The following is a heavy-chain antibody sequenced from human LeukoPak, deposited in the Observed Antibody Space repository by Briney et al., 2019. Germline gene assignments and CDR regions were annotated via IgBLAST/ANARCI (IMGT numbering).Heavy chain of an antibody. Sequence: ASVKVSCKASGYTFTGYYMHWARQAPGQGLEWMGWISAYNGNTNYAQNLQGRVTMTTDTSASTAYMELRSLRSDDTAVYYCARDFVGVCSGGSCYLDAFDIWGQGTMVTVSS. D-gene: IGHD2-15*01. CDR3: ARDFVGVCSGGSCYLDAFDI. V-gene: IGHV1-18*04. CDR1: GYTFTGYY. J-gene: IGHJ3*02. CDR2: ISAYNGNT.